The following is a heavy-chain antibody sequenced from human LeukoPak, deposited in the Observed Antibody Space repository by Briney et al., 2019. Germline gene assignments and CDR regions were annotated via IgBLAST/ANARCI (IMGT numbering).Heavy chain of an antibody. Sequence: GGSLRLSCAASGFTFSSYGMHWVRQAPGKGLEGVAFIRYDGSNKYYADSVKGRFTISRDKSKKKLYLQMNSLRAEDTAVYYCASSYEYGSGSYYDWGQGTLVTVSS. V-gene: IGHV3-30*02. CDR1: GFTFSSYG. D-gene: IGHD3-10*01. J-gene: IGHJ4*02. CDR3: ASSYEYGSGSYYD. CDR2: IRYDGSNK.